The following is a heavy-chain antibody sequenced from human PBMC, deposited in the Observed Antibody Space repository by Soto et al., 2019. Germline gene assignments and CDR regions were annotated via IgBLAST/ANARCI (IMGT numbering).Heavy chain of an antibody. CDR3: ARDVCSGGSCYFDY. J-gene: IGHJ4*02. V-gene: IGHV3-13*01. CDR2: IGTAGDT. D-gene: IGHD2-15*01. Sequence: EVQLVESGGGLVQPGGSLRLSCAAFGFTFSSYDMHWVRQATGKGLEWVSAIGTAGDTYYPGSVKGRFTISRENAKNSLYLQMNSLRAGDTAVYYCARDVCSGGSCYFDYWGQGTLVTVSS. CDR1: GFTFSSYD.